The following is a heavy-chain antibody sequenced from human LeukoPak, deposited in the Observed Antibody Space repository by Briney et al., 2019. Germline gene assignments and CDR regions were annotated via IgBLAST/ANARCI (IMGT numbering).Heavy chain of an antibody. J-gene: IGHJ6*03. CDR2: IIPIFGTA. CDR3: ARVVVVPAAINYCYYMDV. CDR1: GGTFSSYA. D-gene: IGHD2-2*02. V-gene: IGHV1-69*13. Sequence: ASVKVSCEASGGTFSSYAISWVRQAPGPALEWMGGIIPIFGTANYAQKFQGRVTITADESTSTAYMELSSLISEDTAVYYCARVVVVPAAINYCYYMDVWGKGTTVTVSS.